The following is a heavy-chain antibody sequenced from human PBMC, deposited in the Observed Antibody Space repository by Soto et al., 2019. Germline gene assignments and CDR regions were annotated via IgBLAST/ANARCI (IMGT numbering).Heavy chain of an antibody. Sequence: QVKPVQSGAEMKQPGASVKVSCKTSGYAFSGYRLSWVRQGPGQGLEWMGWISGYNGNTDYAQKFQGRVTMTTDTSTSTAYMELRSLRSDDTAVYYCARDLGPPNWFDSWGQGTLVTVSS. J-gene: IGHJ5*01. CDR2: ISGYNGNT. D-gene: IGHD2-8*01. CDR1: GYAFSGYR. CDR3: ARDLGPPNWFDS. V-gene: IGHV1-18*01.